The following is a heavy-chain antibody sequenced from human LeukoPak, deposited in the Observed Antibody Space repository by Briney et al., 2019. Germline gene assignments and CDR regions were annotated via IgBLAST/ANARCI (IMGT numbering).Heavy chain of an antibody. V-gene: IGHV3-23*01. CDR2: ISSNGDNI. J-gene: IGHJ6*02. Sequence: GGSLRLSCAASGFTFSSYGMRWVRQAPGKGLEWVSAISSNGDNIYYADSVKGRFTISRDNAKNTLYLQINSLRAEDTALYFCASVVRPGYFFYYGLGVWGRGAPVTVSS. CDR3: ASVVRPGYFFYYGLGV. CDR1: GFTFSSYG.